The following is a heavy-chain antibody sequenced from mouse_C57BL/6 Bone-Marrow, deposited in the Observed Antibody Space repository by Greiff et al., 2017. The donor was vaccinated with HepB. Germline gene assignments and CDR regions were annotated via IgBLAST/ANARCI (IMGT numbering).Heavy chain of an antibody. J-gene: IGHJ2*01. CDR2: ISNGGGST. V-gene: IGHV5-12*01. CDR1: GFTFSDYY. Sequence: EVHLVESGGGLVQPGGSLKLSCAASGFTFSDYYMYWVRQTPEKRLEWVAYISNGGGSTYYPVTVKGRFTISRDNAKNTLYLQMSRLKSEDTAMYYCARQGGYDMGAFDYWGQGTTLTVSS. D-gene: IGHD2-2*01. CDR3: ARQGGYDMGAFDY.